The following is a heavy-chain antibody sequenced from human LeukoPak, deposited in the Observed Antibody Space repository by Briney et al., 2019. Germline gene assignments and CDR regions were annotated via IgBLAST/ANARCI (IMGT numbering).Heavy chain of an antibody. V-gene: IGHV1-69*01. J-gene: IGHJ4*02. D-gene: IGHD3-3*01. CDR1: GGTFSSYA. CDR3: ARPTYYDFWSGYFEAFDY. Sequence: SVKVSCKASGGTFSSYAISWVRQAPGQGLEWMGGIIPIFGTANYAQKFQGRVTITADESTSTAYMELSSLRSEDTAVYYCARPTYYDFWSGYFEAFDYWGQGTLVTVSS. CDR2: IIPIFGTA.